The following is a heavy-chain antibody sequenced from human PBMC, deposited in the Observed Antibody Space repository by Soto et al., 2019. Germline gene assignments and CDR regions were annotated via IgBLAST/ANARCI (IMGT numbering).Heavy chain of an antibody. CDR1: GYTFTGYY. Sequence: ASVKVSCKASGYTFTGYYMHWVRQAPGQGLEWMGWINPNSGGTNYAQKFQGWVTMTRDTSISTAYMELSRLRSDDTAVYYCARDGPIVGATHYYYGMDVWGQGTTVTVSS. J-gene: IGHJ6*02. D-gene: IGHD1-26*01. CDR3: ARDGPIVGATHYYYGMDV. CDR2: INPNSGGT. V-gene: IGHV1-2*04.